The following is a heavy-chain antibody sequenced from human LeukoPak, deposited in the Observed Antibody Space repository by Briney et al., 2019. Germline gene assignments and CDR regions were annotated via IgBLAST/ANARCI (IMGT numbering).Heavy chain of an antibody. J-gene: IGHJ3*02. V-gene: IGHV6-1*01. D-gene: IGHD3-22*01. CDR1: GDSVSSNSAA. CDR2: TCYRSKWYN. CDR3: ARAPSHYYDSSGYYVDI. Sequence: SQTLSLTCAISGDSVSSNSAAWNWIRQSPSRGLEWLGRTCYRSKWYNDYAVSVKSRITINPDTSKNQFSLQLNSVTPEDTAVYYCARAPSHYYDSSGYYVDIWGQGTMVTVSS.